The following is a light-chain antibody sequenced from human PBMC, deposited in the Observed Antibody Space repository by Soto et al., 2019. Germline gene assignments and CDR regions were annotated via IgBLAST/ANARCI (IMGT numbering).Light chain of an antibody. CDR3: QHYGSSPPSI. CDR2: DAS. V-gene: IGKV3-20*01. Sequence: EIVLTQSPGTLSLSPGERATLSCRASQSISNNYLAWYQHKPGQAPRLIIFDASTRASGFPDRFSGSGSGTDVTLTIRGLEPEDFAVYFCQHYGSSPPSIFGQGTRLEIQ. CDR1: QSISNNY. J-gene: IGKJ5*01.